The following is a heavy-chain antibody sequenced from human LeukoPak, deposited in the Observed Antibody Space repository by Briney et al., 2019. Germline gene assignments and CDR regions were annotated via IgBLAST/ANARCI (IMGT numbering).Heavy chain of an antibody. CDR1: GGSISSYH. CDR3: ARQTTVVTGPFDY. CDR2: IHSSGNT. D-gene: IGHD4-23*01. V-gene: IGHV4-4*07. J-gene: IGHJ4*02. Sequence: SETLSLTCTVSGGSISSYHWSWIRQAAGKGLEWIGRIHSSGNTNFNPSLKSRVTMSVDTSKNHLSLKLTSVTAADTAVYYCARQTTVVTGPFDYWGQGTLVTVSS.